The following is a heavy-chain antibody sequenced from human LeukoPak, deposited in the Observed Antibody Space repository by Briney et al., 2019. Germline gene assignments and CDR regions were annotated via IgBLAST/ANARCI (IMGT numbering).Heavy chain of an antibody. J-gene: IGHJ3*02. Sequence: QAGGSLRLSCAASGFTFSNYAMSWVRQAPGKGLEWVSAISGSGGSAYYADSVKGRFTISRDNSKNTLYLQMNSLRAEDTAVYYCANLEHVTGTTNAFDIWGQGTMVTVSS. V-gene: IGHV3-23*01. CDR2: ISGSGGSA. D-gene: IGHD1-7*01. CDR3: ANLEHVTGTTNAFDI. CDR1: GFTFSNYA.